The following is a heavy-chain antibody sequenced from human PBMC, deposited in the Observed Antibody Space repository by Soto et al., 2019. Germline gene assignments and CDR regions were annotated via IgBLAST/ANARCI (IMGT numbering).Heavy chain of an antibody. Sequence: QMQLVESGGDVVQPGTSLRLSCAASGFTFRGHTMHWVRQAPGKGLEWVALILDDGRNKYYADSVKGRFTISRDNSKNTLYLQMNSLRDEDTAVYYCARVGGWYSRTWGQGTRVTVSS. CDR3: ARVGGWYSRT. CDR2: ILDDGRNK. V-gene: IGHV3-30*04. D-gene: IGHD1-26*01. J-gene: IGHJ4*02. CDR1: GFTFRGHT.